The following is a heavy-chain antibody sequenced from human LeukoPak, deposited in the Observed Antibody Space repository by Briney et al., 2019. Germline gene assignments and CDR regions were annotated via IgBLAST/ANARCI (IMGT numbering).Heavy chain of an antibody. CDR3: ARDSVEMVRGVINPNYYYYGMDV. V-gene: IGHV3-66*01. CDR2: IYSGGST. J-gene: IGHJ6*02. D-gene: IGHD3-10*01. CDR1: GFTVSSNY. Sequence: GGSLRLSCAASGFTVSSNYMSWVRQAPGKGLEWVSVIYSGGSTYYADSVKGRFTISRDNSKNTLYLQMNSLRAEDTAVYYCARDSVEMVRGVINPNYYYYGMDVWGQGTTVTVSS.